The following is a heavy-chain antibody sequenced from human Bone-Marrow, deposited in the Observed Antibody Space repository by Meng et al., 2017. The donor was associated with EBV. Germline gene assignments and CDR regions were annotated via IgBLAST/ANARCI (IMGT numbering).Heavy chain of an antibody. D-gene: IGHD2-21*01. V-gene: IGHV1-18*01. CDR1: GYTVSNYG. CDR3: ARIGRFCGGDCYADY. J-gene: IGHJ4*02. CDR2: ISGYDGNT. Sequence: QVKLVQSGAWVKKPGASVKVFCKASGYTVSNYGIAWVRQAPGQGLEWMGWISGYDGNTNYEQKFQGRVTMTTDTSTSTAYMDPRSLRSDDTAVYYCARIGRFCGGDCYADYWGQGTLVTVSS.